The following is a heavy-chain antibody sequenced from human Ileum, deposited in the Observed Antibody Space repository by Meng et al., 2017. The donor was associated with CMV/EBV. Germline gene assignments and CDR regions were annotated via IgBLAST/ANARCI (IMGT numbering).Heavy chain of an antibody. V-gene: IGHV3-23*01. CDR3: AKGGVYSSSWGDY. D-gene: IGHD6-13*01. CDR1: GFTFNSYA. Sequence: GGSLRLSCAASGFTFNSYAMSWVRQAPGKGLEWVSAISGSGGSSYYADSVKGRFTISRDTSKNTLYLQLNTLRAEDTAVYYCAKGGVYSSSWGDYWGQGTLVTVSS. J-gene: IGHJ4*02. CDR2: ISGSGGSS.